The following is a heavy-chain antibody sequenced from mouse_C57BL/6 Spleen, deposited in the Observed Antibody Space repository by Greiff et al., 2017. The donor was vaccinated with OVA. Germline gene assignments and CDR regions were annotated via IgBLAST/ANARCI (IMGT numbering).Heavy chain of an antibody. CDR1: GYTFTSYW. J-gene: IGHJ2*01. CDR3: ARPGYSYYFDY. D-gene: IGHD2-3*01. Sequence: QVQLQQPGAELVKPGASVKLSCKASGYTFTSYWMHWVKQRPGQGLEWIGMIYPISGSTNYNEKFKSKATLTVDKASSTAYMQLSSLTSEDSAVYYCARPGYSYYFDYWGQGTTLTVSS. V-gene: IGHV1-64*01. CDR2: IYPISGST.